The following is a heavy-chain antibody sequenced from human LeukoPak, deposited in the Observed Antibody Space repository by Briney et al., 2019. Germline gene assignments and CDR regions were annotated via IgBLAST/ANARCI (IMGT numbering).Heavy chain of an antibody. CDR1: GFTLSGHW. V-gene: IGHV3-7*01. CDR3: VRWDCSTISCHFHHVDY. D-gene: IGHD2-2*01. Sequence: GGSLRLSCAASGFTLSGHWMGWVRQAPGKGLEWVANIKQDGSEKYYVDSVRGRFTISRDNAKNSLYLQMSSLRVEDTAVYYCVRWDCSTISCHFHHVDYWGQGTLATVSS. J-gene: IGHJ4*02. CDR2: IKQDGSEK.